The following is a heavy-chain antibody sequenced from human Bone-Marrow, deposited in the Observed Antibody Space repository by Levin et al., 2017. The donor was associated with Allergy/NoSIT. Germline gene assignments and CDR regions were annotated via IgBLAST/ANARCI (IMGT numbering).Heavy chain of an antibody. J-gene: IGHJ6*02. CDR3: ARLPEMDFGGYYNYGMDV. V-gene: IGHV4-59*12. Sequence: SETLSLTCTVSGASINRYYWTWIRQPPGKGLEWIGYIYYSGATNYNPSLRSRVTISVDASKNQFYLRLSSVTAADTAVYYCARLPEMDFGGYYNYGMDVWGQGTTVIVSS. CDR1: GASINRYY. CDR2: IYYSGAT. D-gene: IGHD3-3*01.